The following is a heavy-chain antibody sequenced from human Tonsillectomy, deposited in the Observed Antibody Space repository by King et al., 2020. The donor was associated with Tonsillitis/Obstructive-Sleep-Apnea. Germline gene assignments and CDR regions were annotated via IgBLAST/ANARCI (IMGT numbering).Heavy chain of an antibody. D-gene: IGHD3-3*01. J-gene: IGHJ4*02. CDR1: GFTFSSYG. CDR2: ISYDGSNK. V-gene: IGHV3-30*18. CDR3: AKDGLIHDFWSCYPDY. Sequence: VQLVESGGGVVQPGRSLRLSCAASGFTFSSYGMHWVRQAPGKGLEWVAVISYDGSNKYYADSVKGRFTISRDNSKNTLYLQMNSLRAEDTAVYYCAKDGLIHDFWSCYPDYWGQGTLVTVSS.